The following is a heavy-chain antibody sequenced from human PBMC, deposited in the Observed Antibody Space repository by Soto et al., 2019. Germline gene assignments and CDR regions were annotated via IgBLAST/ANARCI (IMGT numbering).Heavy chain of an antibody. CDR2: INHSGST. J-gene: IGHJ6*03. CDR1: GGSFSGYY. CDR3: ARGPYRKNRYYYYYMDV. D-gene: IGHD2-2*02. V-gene: IGHV4-34*01. Sequence: SETLSLTCAVYGGSFSGYYWSWIRQPPGKGLEWIGEINHSGSTNYNPSLKSRVTISVDTSKNQFSLKLSSVTAADTAVYYCARGPYRKNRYYYYYMDVWGKGTTVTVSS.